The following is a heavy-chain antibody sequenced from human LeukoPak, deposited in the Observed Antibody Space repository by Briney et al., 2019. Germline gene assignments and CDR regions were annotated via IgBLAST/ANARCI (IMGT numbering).Heavy chain of an antibody. V-gene: IGHV3-33*06. CDR2: IWNDVSKK. J-gene: IGHJ5*01. CDR3: AKDAQRGFDYSNSLES. D-gene: IGHD4-11*01. Sequence: PGGSLRLSCATSGFTFSHYGMHCVRQAPGKGLEWGAVIWNDVSKKYYGDSVKVRFTISRDNSKNTLYLQVNRLRVEDTGVYYCAKDAQRGFDYSNSLESWGQGTLVTVSS. CDR1: GFTFSHYG.